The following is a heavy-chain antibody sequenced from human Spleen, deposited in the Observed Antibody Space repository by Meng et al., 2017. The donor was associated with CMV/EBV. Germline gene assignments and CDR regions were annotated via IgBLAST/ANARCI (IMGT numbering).Heavy chain of an antibody. CDR2: TYYRSKWYN. V-gene: IGHV6-1*01. Sequence: SQTLSLTCAISGDSVSSNSAAWNWIRQSPSRGLEWLGRTYYRSKWYNDYAVSVKSRITINPDTSKNQFSLQLNSVTPEDTAVYYCARGQPKITWIQLWYFVYWGQGTLVTVSS. J-gene: IGHJ4*02. CDR1: GDSVSSNSAA. D-gene: IGHD5-18*01. CDR3: ARGQPKITWIQLWYFVY.